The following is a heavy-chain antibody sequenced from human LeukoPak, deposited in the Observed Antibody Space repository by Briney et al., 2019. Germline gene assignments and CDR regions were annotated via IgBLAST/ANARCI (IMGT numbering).Heavy chain of an antibody. V-gene: IGHV3-15*01. CDR1: GFTFSTYE. Sequence: GGSLRLSRAASGFTFSTYEMNWVRQAPGKGLEWVGRIKSKTEGGTTDYAAPVKGRFTISRDDSKNTLYLQMNSLKTEDTAVYYCTTAIMGYCTSTSCYPTRFDYWGQGTLVTVSS. J-gene: IGHJ4*02. CDR3: TTAIMGYCTSTSCYPTRFDY. D-gene: IGHD2-2*01. CDR2: IKSKTEGGTT.